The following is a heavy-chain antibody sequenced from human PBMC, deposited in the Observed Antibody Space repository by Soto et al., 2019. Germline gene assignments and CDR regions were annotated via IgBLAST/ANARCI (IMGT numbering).Heavy chain of an antibody. D-gene: IGHD2-21*01. J-gene: IGHJ4*02. CDR2: IWYDGSNK. CDR3: ARELLPVILDY. V-gene: IGHV3-33*01. CDR1: GFTFSSYG. Sequence: QVQLVESGGGVVQPGRSLRLSCAASGFTFSSYGMHWVRQAPGKGLEWVAVIWYDGSNKYYADSVKGRFTISRDNSKNTLYLQMNSLRAEDTAVYYCARELLPVILDYWGQGTLVTVSS.